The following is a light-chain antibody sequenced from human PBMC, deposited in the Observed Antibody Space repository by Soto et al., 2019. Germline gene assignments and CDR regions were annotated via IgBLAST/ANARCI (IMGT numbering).Light chain of an antibody. J-gene: IGLJ1*01. V-gene: IGLV2-14*03. Sequence: QSALTQPASVSGSPGQSITISCTGSSSDIGAYNYDSWYQQHHPGEAPKLIIYDVSHRPAGVSNRFSGSKSGNTASLTISGLQTEDEADYYCCSYTSAATYVFGTGTKLTVL. CDR1: SSDIGAYNY. CDR2: DVS. CDR3: CSYTSAATYV.